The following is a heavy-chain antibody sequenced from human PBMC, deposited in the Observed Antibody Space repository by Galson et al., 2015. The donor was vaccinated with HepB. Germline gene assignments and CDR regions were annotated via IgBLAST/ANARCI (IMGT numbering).Heavy chain of an antibody. Sequence: SLRLSCAASGFTFKNYAMTWFRQAPGKGLQWVGFIRSKAYGGTTEYAASVQGRFTISRDDSRSIASLQMNSLKTEDTAVYYCTRSDRGQLWKYYFDYWGQGTLVTVSS. J-gene: IGHJ4*02. CDR2: IRSKAYGGTT. CDR1: GFTFKNYA. CDR3: TRSDRGQLWKYYFDY. D-gene: IGHD5-18*01. V-gene: IGHV3-49*03.